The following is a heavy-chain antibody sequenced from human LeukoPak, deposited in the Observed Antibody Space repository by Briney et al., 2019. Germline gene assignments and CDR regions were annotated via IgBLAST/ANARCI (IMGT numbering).Heavy chain of an antibody. CDR2: IYYSGST. CDR3: ASLMITFGGVITPRR. V-gene: IGHV4-30-4*01. CDR1: GGSISSGDYY. J-gene: IGHJ4*02. D-gene: IGHD3-16*02. Sequence: SETLSLTCTVSGGSISSGDYYLSWIRQPPGKGLEWIGYIYYSGSTYYNPSLKSRVTISVDTSKNQFSLKLSSVTAADTAVYYCASLMITFGGVITPRRWGQGTLVTVSS.